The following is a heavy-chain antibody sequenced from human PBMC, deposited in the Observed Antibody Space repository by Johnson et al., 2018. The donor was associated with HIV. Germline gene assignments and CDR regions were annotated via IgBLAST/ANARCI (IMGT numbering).Heavy chain of an antibody. CDR2: ISYDGSNK. D-gene: IGHD1-26*01. J-gene: IGHJ3*02. V-gene: IGHV3-30*18. CDR1: GFTFSSYG. CDR3: AKGGQWELLAAFDI. Sequence: QVQLVESGGGVVQPGRSLRLSCAASGFTFSSYGMHWVRQAPGKGLEWVAVISYDGSNKYYVDSVKGRFTISRDNSKNTLYLQMNSLRAEDTAVYCCAKGGQWELLAAFDIWGQGTMVTVSS.